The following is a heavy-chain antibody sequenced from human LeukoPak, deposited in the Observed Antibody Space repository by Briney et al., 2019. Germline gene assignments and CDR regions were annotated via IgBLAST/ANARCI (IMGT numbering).Heavy chain of an antibody. D-gene: IGHD6-19*01. V-gene: IGHV3-21*04. CDR3: ARPSAVAGSPYYYAYMDV. CDR2: ISSSSNHV. Sequence: GGSLRLSCTASGFTFSSYTMNWVRQTPGKGLEWVASISSSSNHVNYVDSVKGRFTVSRDNADFSLFLHMDSLRTEDSGIYYCARPSAVAGSPYYYAYMDVWGKGTTVTVSS. CDR1: GFTFSSYT. J-gene: IGHJ6*03.